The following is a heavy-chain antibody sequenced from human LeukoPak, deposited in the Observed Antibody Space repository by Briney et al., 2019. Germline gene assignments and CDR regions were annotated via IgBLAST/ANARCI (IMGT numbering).Heavy chain of an antibody. CDR2: IIPIFGTA. D-gene: IGHD3-22*01. V-gene: IGHV1-69*13. CDR1: GYTFTSYA. Sequence: ASVKVSCKASGYTFTSYAISWVRQAPGQGLEWMGGIIPIFGTANYAQKFQGRVTITADESTSTAYMELSSLRSEDTAVYYCARGEYCYDSGPLYYFDYWGQGTLVTVSS. J-gene: IGHJ4*02. CDR3: ARGEYCYDSGPLYYFDY.